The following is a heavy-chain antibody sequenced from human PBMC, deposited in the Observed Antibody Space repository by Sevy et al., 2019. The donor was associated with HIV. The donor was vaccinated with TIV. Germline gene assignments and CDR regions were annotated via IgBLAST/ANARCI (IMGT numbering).Heavy chain of an antibody. V-gene: IGHV3-33*01. J-gene: IGHJ6*02. CDR2: IWYDGSDT. CDR1: GFIFSNHG. Sequence: GGYLRLSCAASGFIFSNHGMHWVRQAPGKGLEWVARIWYDGSDTYYGESVKGRFTISRDNSKNTVDLQMNSLRVEDTAVYYCARGVDSNYDGIDAWGQGTTVTVSS. D-gene: IGHD4-4*01. CDR3: ARGVDSNYDGIDA.